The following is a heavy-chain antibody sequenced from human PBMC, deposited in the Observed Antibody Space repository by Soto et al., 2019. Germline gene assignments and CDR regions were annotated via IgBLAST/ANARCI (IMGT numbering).Heavy chain of an antibody. D-gene: IGHD3-3*01. V-gene: IGHV1-18*01. CDR3: ARGALPWTTSYFDH. CDR2: VSPYDGKT. Sequence: ASVKVSCKAPGYTFTNYGFNWVRRAPGQGLEWMGWVSPYDGKTSYAQNLQGRVTLTTDTSTTTAFMELWSLRSDDTAVYYCARGALPWTTSYFDHWGQGTPVTVSS. CDR1: GYTFTNYG. J-gene: IGHJ4*02.